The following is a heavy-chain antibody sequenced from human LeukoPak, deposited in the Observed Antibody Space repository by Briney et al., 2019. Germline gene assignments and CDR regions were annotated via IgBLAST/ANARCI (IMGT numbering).Heavy chain of an antibody. J-gene: IGHJ6*03. CDR1: GASISSYY. CDR2: IYASGST. Sequence: KPSETLSLTCAVSGASISSYYWSWIRQPAGKGLEWIGRIYASGSTNYNPSLKSRVTMSVDTSKNLFSLKLTSVTAADTAVYYCARDGGYCSGVTCYNHYYYMDVWGKGTTVTISS. CDR3: ARDGGYCSGVTCYNHYYYMDV. V-gene: IGHV4-4*07. D-gene: IGHD2-15*01.